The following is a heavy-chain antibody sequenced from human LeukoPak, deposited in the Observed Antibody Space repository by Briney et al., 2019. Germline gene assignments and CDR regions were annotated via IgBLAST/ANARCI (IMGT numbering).Heavy chain of an antibody. D-gene: IGHD4/OR15-4a*01. Sequence: SETLSLTCTVSGSSISNYYWSWIRQPPGKRLEWIGYIYTTGSTNYNPSLKSRVTMSVDTSKNQFSLKLSSVTAADTAVYYCARHGPTREIDYWGQGTLVTVSS. CDR3: ARHGPTREIDY. CDR1: GSSISNYY. CDR2: IYTTGST. V-gene: IGHV4-4*09. J-gene: IGHJ4*02.